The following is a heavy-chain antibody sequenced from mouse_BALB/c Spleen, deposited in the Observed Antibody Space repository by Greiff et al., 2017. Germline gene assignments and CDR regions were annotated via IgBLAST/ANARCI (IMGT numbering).Heavy chain of an antibody. CDR3: ARGGGSSYGYFDV. J-gene: IGHJ1*01. D-gene: IGHD1-1*01. V-gene: IGHV1S135*01. CDR1: GYSFTSYY. Sequence: VQLKQSGPELMKPGASVKISCKASGYSFTSYYMHWVKQSHGKSLEWIGYIDPFNGGTSYNQKFKGKATLTVDKSSSTAYMHLSSLTSEDSAVYYCARGGGSSYGYFDVWGAGTTVTVSS. CDR2: IDPFNGGT.